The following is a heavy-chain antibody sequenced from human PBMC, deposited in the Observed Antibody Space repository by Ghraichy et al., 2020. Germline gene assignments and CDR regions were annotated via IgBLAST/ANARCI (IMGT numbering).Heavy chain of an antibody. D-gene: IGHD2-2*01. V-gene: IGHV3-21*04. CDR2: ISSDSTYT. J-gene: IGHJ6*02. Sequence: GGSLRLSCVASGFTFSSYSMNWVRQVPGKGLEWVSSISSDSTYTYYADSAKGRFTISSDNAKNSLYLQMNSLRAEDTAMYYCARVVVSALYYYYGMDVWGQGTTVTVSS. CDR3: ARVVVSALYYYYGMDV. CDR1: GFTFSSYS.